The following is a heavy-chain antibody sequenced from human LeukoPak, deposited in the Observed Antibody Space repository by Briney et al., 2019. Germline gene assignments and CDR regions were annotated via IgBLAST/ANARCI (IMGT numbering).Heavy chain of an antibody. D-gene: IGHD3-16*01. J-gene: IGHJ3*02. CDR3: ARMGHGRNDAFDI. V-gene: IGHV4-59*01. Sequence: SETLSLTCTVSGGSISSYYWSWIRQPPGKGLEWIGYIYYSGSTNYNPSLKSRVTISVDTSKNQFSLKLSSVTAADTAVYYCARMGHGRNDAFDIRGQGTMVTVSS. CDR2: IYYSGST. CDR1: GGSISSYY.